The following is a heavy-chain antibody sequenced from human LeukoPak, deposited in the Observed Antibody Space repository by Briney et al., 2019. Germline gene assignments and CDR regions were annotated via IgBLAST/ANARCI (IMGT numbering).Heavy chain of an antibody. V-gene: IGHV4-31*03. CDR2: IYYSGST. CDR3: ARSPGDGWKDTVFDI. CDR1: GGSISSGGYY. Sequence: PSQTLSLTCTVSGGSISSGGYYWSWIRQHPGKGLEWIGYIYYSGSTYYNPSLKSRVTISVDTSKNQFSLKLSSVTAADTAVYYCARSPGDGWKDTVFDIWGQGTMVTVSS. D-gene: IGHD2-15*01. J-gene: IGHJ3*02.